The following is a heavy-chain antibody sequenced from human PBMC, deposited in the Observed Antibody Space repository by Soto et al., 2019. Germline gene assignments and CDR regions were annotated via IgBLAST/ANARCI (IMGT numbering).Heavy chain of an antibody. CDR2: IIPIFGTA. D-gene: IGHD6-19*01. V-gene: IGHV1-69*13. J-gene: IGHJ4*02. CDR3: ASSPKEVSSGWSYYFDY. CDR1: GGTFSSYA. Sequence: SVKVSCKASGGTFSSYAISWVRQAPGQGLEWMGGIIPIFGTANYAQKFQGRVTITADESTSTAYMELSSLRSEDTAVYYCASSPKEVSSGWSYYFDYWGQGTLVTVSS.